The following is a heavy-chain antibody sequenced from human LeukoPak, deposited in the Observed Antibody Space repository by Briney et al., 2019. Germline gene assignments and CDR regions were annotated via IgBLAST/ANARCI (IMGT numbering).Heavy chain of an antibody. CDR2: INPNSGGT. J-gene: IGHJ4*02. V-gene: IGHV1-2*02. Sequence: ASVKVSCKASGYTFTSYGISWVRQAPGQGLEWMGWINPNSGGTNYAQKFQGRVTMTRDTSISTAYMELSRLRSDDTAVYYCARVRKNSSGYYSYWGQGTLVTVSS. CDR1: GYTFTSYG. D-gene: IGHD3-22*01. CDR3: ARVRKNSSGYYSY.